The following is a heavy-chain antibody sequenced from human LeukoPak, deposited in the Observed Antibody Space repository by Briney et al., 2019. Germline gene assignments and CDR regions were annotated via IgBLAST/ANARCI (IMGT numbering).Heavy chain of an antibody. CDR2: INHSGST. V-gene: IGHV4-34*09. D-gene: IGHD3-3*01. CDR1: GGSFSGYY. Sequence: SETLSLTCAVYGGSFSGYYWSWIRQPPGKGLEWIGEINHSGSTNYNPSLKSRVTISVDTSKNQFSLKLSSVTAADTAVYYCARDDPLEWLLDWGQGTLVTVSS. J-gene: IGHJ4*02. CDR3: ARDDPLEWLLD.